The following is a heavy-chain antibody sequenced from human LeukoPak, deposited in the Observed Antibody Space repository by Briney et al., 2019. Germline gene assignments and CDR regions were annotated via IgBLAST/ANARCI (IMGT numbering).Heavy chain of an antibody. CDR3: ARVGGHCTSTSCPPPDH. V-gene: IGHV3-21*01. Sequence: PGGSLRLSCAASGFTFSSYNMDWVRQAPGKGLEWVSFIDSSSRYIYQADSVKGRFTISRDNAKSSVFLQMNSLRAEDTAVYYCARVGGHCTSTSCPPPDHWGQGTLVTVSS. CDR1: GFTFSSYN. CDR2: IDSSSRYI. D-gene: IGHD2-2*01. J-gene: IGHJ4*02.